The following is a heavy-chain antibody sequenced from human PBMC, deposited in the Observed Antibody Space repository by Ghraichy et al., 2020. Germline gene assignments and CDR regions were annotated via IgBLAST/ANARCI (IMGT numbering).Heavy chain of an antibody. V-gene: IGHV3-23*01. CDR2: ITGSGGNT. CDR1: GVTFSTHV. Sequence: GESLNISCAASGVTFSTHVMHWVRQAPGKGLEWVSSITGSGGNTYYTDSVKGRFSISRDNFKNTLFLQMNSLRADDTAIYYCAKDLGRFGESSNYYYALDVWGQGTTVTVSS. D-gene: IGHD3-10*01. J-gene: IGHJ6*02. CDR3: AKDLGRFGESSNYYYALDV.